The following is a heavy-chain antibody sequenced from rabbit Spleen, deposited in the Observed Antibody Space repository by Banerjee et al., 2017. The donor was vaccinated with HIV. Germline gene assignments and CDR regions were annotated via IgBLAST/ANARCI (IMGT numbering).Heavy chain of an antibody. J-gene: IGHJ6*01. CDR3: ARDTGSSFSSYGMDL. V-gene: IGHV1S45*01. CDR1: GFSFSSNDY. Sequence: QEQLVESGGDLVKPGASLTLTCTASGFSFSSNDYMCWVRQAPGKGLEWISCIAGSSSAFTYSATWAKGRFTISKTSSTTVTLQMTSLTVADTATYFCARDTGSSFSSYGMDLWGPGTLVTVS. CDR2: IAGSSSAFT. D-gene: IGHD8-1*01.